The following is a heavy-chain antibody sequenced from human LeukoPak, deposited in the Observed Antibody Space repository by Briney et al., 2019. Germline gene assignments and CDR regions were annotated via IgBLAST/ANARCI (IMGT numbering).Heavy chain of an antibody. CDR2: IKQDGSEK. V-gene: IGHV3-7*01. CDR1: GFTFSSHW. D-gene: IGHD1-7*01. CDR3: ARDEGSSENWNYAQY. J-gene: IGHJ4*02. Sequence: PGGSLRLSCAASGFTFSSHWMSWVRQAPGKGLEWVASIKQDGSEKYYVDSVKGRFTISRDNAKNSLYLQMNSLRAEDTAVYYCARDEGSSENWNYAQYWGQGTLVTVSS.